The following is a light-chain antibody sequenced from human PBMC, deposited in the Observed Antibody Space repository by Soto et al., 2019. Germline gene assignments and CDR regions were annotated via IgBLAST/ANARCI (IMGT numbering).Light chain of an antibody. CDR2: EVS. V-gene: IGLV2-14*01. CDR3: SSYRSSSTLL. J-gene: IGLJ2*01. Sequence: QSALTQPASVSGSPGQSITIFCTGTSSDVGGYNYVSWYQQHPGKAPKLIIYEVSNRPSGVSNRFSGSKSGNTASLTISGLQADDEADYCCSSYRSSSTLLFGGGTKLTVL. CDR1: SSDVGGYNY.